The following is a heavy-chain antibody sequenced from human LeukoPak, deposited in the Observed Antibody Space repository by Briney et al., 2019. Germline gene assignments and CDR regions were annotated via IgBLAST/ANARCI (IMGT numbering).Heavy chain of an antibody. V-gene: IGHV4-4*07. Sequence: PSETLSLTCTVSGASINSDYWTRVRQVAGKGLEWIGRIFASGSTNYNPYLRSRITMSVDTSKNQFSLDLSSVTAADTAVYFCAREGGDPRWLDPWGQGTLVTVSS. CDR2: IFASGST. CDR1: GASINSDY. J-gene: IGHJ5*02. CDR3: AREGGDPRWLDP. D-gene: IGHD6-25*01.